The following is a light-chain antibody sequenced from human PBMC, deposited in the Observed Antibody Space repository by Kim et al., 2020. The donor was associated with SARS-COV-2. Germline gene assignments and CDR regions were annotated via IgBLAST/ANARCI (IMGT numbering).Light chain of an antibody. CDR3: QVWDSSSDHVV. CDR2: YDS. Sequence: APGKKARVSWGGNNNGSKRVYSDQQKPGRGPGLVIYYDSDRPSGIPGRFSGSNSGNTATLTISRVEAGDGADYYCQVWDSSSDHVVFGGGTQVTVL. J-gene: IGLJ2*01. CDR1: NNGSKR. V-gene: IGLV3-21*04.